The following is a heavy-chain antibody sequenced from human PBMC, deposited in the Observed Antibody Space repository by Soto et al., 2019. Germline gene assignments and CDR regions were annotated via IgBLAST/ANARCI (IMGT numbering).Heavy chain of an antibody. CDR3: ARDQGVAGSTFDY. D-gene: IGHD1-1*01. CDR1: GFSFSDYP. CDR2: ISSSSSYI. Sequence: VQLVESGGGLVQPGGSLRLSCAASGFSFSDYPMNWVRQAPGKGLEWVSSISSSSSYIYYADSVKGRFTISRDNAKNSLYLQMNSLRAEDTAVYYCARDQGVAGSTFDYWGQGTLVTVSS. V-gene: IGHV3-21*01. J-gene: IGHJ4*02.